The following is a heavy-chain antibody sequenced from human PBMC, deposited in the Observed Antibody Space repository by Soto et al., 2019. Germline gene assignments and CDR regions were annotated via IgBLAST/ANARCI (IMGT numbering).Heavy chain of an antibody. CDR1: GASVSSYF. D-gene: IGHD6-19*01. V-gene: IGHV4-59*02. Sequence: PSETLSLTCTVPGASVSSYFWSWVRQPPGKGLEWIGYIYNSGRTNYNPSLKSRVTISLDTSDNDFSLRLTSLTAADTAVYYCARVHSGWSSGHGLDVWGQGTTVTVSS. CDR3: ARVHSGWSSGHGLDV. CDR2: IYNSGRT. J-gene: IGHJ6*02.